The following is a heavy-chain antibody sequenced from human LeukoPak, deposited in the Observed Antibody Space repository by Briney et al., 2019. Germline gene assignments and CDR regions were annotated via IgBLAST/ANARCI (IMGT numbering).Heavy chain of an antibody. Sequence: GGSLRLSCAASGFSVSSNYMSWVRQAPGKGLEWVSVVYSGGSTYYTDSVRGRFTISRDNSKNILSLQMNSLRADDTAIYYCTRVLSDSRGWYHFDYWGQGTLVTVSS. CDR2: VYSGGST. CDR1: GFSVSSNY. CDR3: TRVLSDSRGWYHFDY. D-gene: IGHD6-19*01. V-gene: IGHV3-53*01. J-gene: IGHJ4*02.